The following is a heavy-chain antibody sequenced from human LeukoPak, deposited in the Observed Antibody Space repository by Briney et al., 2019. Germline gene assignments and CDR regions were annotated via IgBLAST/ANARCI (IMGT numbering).Heavy chain of an antibody. V-gene: IGHV3-30*02. CDR2: IRYDGSNK. CDR3: ARVSYSQIYYYMDV. Sequence: GGSLRLSCAASGFTFSSYGMHWVRQAPGKGLEWVAFIRYDGSNKYYADSLKGRFTISRDNSKNTLFLQMTSLTAEDTAVYYCARVSYSQIYYYMDVWGKGTTVTVSS. D-gene: IGHD4-11*01. CDR1: GFTFSSYG. J-gene: IGHJ6*03.